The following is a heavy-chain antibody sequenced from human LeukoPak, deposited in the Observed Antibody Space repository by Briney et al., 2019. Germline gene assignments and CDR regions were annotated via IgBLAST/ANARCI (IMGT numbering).Heavy chain of an antibody. CDR2: ISFSVNTK. CDR3: ARENPYVS. CDR1: GFTFSDYS. Sequence: GGSLRLSCAASGFTFSDYSMNWVRQAPGKGLEWVSYISFSVNTKYYGDSVKGRFTISRDNAKNSLYLEMSSLRVEDTGVYYCARENPYVSWGQGTLVTVSS. V-gene: IGHV3-48*04. D-gene: IGHD1-14*01. J-gene: IGHJ5*02.